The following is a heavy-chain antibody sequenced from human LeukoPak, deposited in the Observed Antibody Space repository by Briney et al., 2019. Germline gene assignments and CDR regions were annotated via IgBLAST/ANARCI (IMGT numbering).Heavy chain of an antibody. V-gene: IGHV1-69*04. D-gene: IGHD4-23*01. CDR2: IIPILGIA. J-gene: IGHJ4*02. CDR1: GYTFTGYY. Sequence: SVKVSCKASGYTFTGYYMHWVRQAPGQGLEWMGRIIPILGIANYAQKFQGRVTITADKSTSTAYMELSSLRSEDTAVYYCARAPRDYGGNGRDYWGQGTLVTVSS. CDR3: ARAPRDYGGNGRDY.